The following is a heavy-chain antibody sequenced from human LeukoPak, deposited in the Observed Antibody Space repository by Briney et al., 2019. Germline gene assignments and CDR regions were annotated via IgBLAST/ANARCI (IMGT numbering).Heavy chain of an antibody. D-gene: IGHD1-14*01. CDR1: GFTFSSSW. CDR3: ASGRVTNHH. Sequence: PGGSLRLSCAASGFTFSSSWMSWVRQAPGKGLEWVANIKQDGSEKYYVDSVKGRFTISRDNAKSSPFLQMNSLRAEDTAVYYCASGRVTNHHWGQGTLVTVSS. J-gene: IGHJ5*02. V-gene: IGHV3-7*01. CDR2: IKQDGSEK.